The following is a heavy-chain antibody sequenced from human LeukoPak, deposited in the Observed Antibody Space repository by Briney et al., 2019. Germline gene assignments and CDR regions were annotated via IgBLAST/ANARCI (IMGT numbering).Heavy chain of an antibody. Sequence: ASVKVSCKASGYTFTGYYMHWVRQAPGQGLEWMGWINPNGGGTNYAQKFQGRVTMTRDTSISTAYMELSRLRSDDTAVYYCARWGHGARATMIDGNYYYMDVWGKGTTVTVSS. V-gene: IGHV1-2*02. J-gene: IGHJ6*03. CDR1: GYTFTGYY. CDR3: ARWGHGARATMIDGNYYYMDV. CDR2: INPNGGGT. D-gene: IGHD3-22*01.